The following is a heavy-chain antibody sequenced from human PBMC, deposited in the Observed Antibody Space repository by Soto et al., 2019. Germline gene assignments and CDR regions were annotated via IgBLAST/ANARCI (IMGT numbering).Heavy chain of an antibody. J-gene: IGHJ3*02. CDR1: GFTFSSYS. CDR2: ISSSSSYI. Sequence: GGSLRLSCAASGFTFSSYSMNWVRQAPGKGLEWVSSISSSSSYIYYADSVKGRFTISRDNAKNSLYLQMNSLRAEDTAVYYCARPVVPAANDAFDIWGQGTMVTVSS. CDR3: ARPVVPAANDAFDI. V-gene: IGHV3-21*01. D-gene: IGHD2-2*01.